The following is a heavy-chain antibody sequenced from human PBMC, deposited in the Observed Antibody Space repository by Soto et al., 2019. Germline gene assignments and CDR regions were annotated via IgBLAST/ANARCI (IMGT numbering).Heavy chain of an antibody. Sequence: SVKGSCKASGYTFTGYYMHWVRQAPVQGLEWMGWINPNSGGTNYSQKFQGWVTMTRDTSISTAYMELSRLRSDDTAVYYCARERFLRKSGMDVWGQGTTVTVSS. CDR2: INPNSGGT. D-gene: IGHD3-3*01. J-gene: IGHJ6*02. CDR3: ARERFLRKSGMDV. V-gene: IGHV1-2*04. CDR1: GYTFTGYY.